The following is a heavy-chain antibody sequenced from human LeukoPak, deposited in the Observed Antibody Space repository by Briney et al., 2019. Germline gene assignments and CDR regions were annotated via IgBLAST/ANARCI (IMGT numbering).Heavy chain of an antibody. CDR2: ISSNGGST. CDR1: GFTFSNYA. V-gene: IGHV3-64*01. Sequence: PGGSLRLSCAASGFTFSNYAMHWVRQAPGKGLEYISGISSNGGSTYYANSVKGRFTISRDNSKNTLYLQMGSLRAEDMAVYYCARRLVSYSSGYDYWGQGTLVTVSS. J-gene: IGHJ4*02. D-gene: IGHD6-19*01. CDR3: ARRLVSYSSGYDY.